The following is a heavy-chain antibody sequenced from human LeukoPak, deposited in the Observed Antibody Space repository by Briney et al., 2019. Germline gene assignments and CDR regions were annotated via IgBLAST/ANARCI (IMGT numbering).Heavy chain of an antibody. Sequence: ASVKVSCKSSGYTFRNYGITWVRQIPGQGLEWMGWISPYNGNTNYAQKLQGRVTMTTDTSTSTAYMELRSLTSDDTAVYYCARGGVTSVVDVWGKGTTVTISS. CDR2: ISPYNGNT. CDR3: ARGGVTSVVDV. D-gene: IGHD4-23*01. V-gene: IGHV1-18*01. J-gene: IGHJ6*04. CDR1: GYTFRNYG.